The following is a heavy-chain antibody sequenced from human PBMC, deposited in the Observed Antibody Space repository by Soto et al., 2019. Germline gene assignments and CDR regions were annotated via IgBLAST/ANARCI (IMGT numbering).Heavy chain of an antibody. CDR2: IYYSGST. CDR1: GGSISSSSYY. J-gene: IGHJ2*01. V-gene: IGHV4-39*01. D-gene: IGHD1-26*01. CDR3: AGNRIVGATMYFDL. Sequence: QLQLQESGPGLVKPSETLSLTCTVSGGSISSSSYYWGWIRQPPGKGLEWIGSIYYSGSTYYNPSLKSRVTISVDTSKNQFFLKLSSVTAADTAVYYCAGNRIVGATMYFDLWGRGTLVTVSS.